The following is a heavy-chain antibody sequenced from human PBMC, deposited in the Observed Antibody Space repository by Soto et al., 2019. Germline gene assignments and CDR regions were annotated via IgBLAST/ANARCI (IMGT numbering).Heavy chain of an antibody. V-gene: IGHV3-23*01. CDR1: GFTFNSYA. D-gene: IGHD6-6*01. J-gene: IGHJ4*02. CDR2: ISDSGGST. CDR3: ARGSLAARPYHYDY. Sequence: EVQLLESGGGLVQPGGSMRLSCAASGFTFNSYAMSWVRQAPGKGLEGVSGISDSGGSTYYADSMKGRFYISRDNSKNTLYVQMSSLRAEDTAVYYCARGSLAARPYHYDYWGQGTLVTVSS.